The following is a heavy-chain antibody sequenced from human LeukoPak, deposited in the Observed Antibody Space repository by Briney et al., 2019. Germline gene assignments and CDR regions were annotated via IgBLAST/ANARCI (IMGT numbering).Heavy chain of an antibody. CDR3: ARENGKLGITVTGPFDY. Sequence: PSETLSLTCTVSGGPIRDFYWSWIRLPPGKGLEWIGYTYYSGSTSYNPSLESRVAISVDMSKSQFSLELSSVTAADTAVYFCARENGKLGITVTGPFDYWGQGTLVTVSS. V-gene: IGHV4-59*12. D-gene: IGHD6-19*01. J-gene: IGHJ4*02. CDR2: TYYSGST. CDR1: GGPIRDFY.